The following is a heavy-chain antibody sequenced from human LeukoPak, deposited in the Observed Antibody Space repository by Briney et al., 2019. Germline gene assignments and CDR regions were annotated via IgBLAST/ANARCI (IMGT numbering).Heavy chain of an antibody. CDR3: ARGGGSYSLDY. D-gene: IGHD1-26*01. Sequence: PSETLSLTCAVYGGSFSGYYWSWIRQPPGKGLEWIGEINHSGSTNYNPSLKSRVTISVDTSKNQFSLKLSSVTAADTAVYYCARGGGSYSLDYWGQGTLVTVSS. CDR1: GGSFSGYY. CDR2: INHSGST. V-gene: IGHV4-34*01. J-gene: IGHJ4*02.